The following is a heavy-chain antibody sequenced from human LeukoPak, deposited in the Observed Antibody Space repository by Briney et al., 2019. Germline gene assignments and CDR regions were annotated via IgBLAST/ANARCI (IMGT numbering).Heavy chain of an antibody. D-gene: IGHD1-26*01. CDR1: GYTFTSQW. J-gene: IGHJ4*02. Sequence: GESLKISCKGSGYTFTSQWIGWVRQMPGKGLEWMGIIHPSDSDTRYSPSFAGHVTISVDKSISTAYLQWSRLKASDTAMYYCASGTCDSESCYIGIDYWGQGTLVTVSS. CDR2: IHPSDSDT. CDR3: ASGTCDSESCYIGIDY. V-gene: IGHV5-51*01.